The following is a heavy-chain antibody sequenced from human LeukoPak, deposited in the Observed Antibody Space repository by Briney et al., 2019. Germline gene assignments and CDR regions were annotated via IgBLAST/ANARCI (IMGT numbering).Heavy chain of an antibody. D-gene: IGHD3-10*01. J-gene: IGHJ4*02. Sequence: GGSLRLSFAASGFTFCTFWMSWVRQAPGKGLEWVANINQGGETDYVDSVKGRFTIARDDSKNLLYLQMNSLRPEDTAMYFCARDKGGMVPFDHWGQGTLVTVSS. V-gene: IGHV3-7*01. CDR2: INQGGET. CDR3: ARDKGGMVPFDH. CDR1: GFTFCTFW.